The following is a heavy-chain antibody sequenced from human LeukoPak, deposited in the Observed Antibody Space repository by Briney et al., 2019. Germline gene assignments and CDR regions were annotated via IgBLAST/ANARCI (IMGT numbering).Heavy chain of an antibody. Sequence: PSETLSLTCTVSGGSISSSTYYWGWIRQPPGKGLEWIGSIYYNGNTYYNPSLKSRVTISVDTSKNQFSLKLGSVTAADTAVYYCARAFGTYQYYFDYWGQGTLVAVSS. D-gene: IGHD1-26*01. CDR3: ARAFGTYQYYFDY. V-gene: IGHV4-39*07. CDR2: IYYNGNT. J-gene: IGHJ4*02. CDR1: GGSISSSTYY.